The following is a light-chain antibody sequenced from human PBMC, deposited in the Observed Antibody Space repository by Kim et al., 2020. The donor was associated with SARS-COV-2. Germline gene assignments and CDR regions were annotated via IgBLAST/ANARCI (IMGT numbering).Light chain of an antibody. V-gene: IGLV1-51*01. CDR3: GTWDHTGAA. CDR2: DNN. CDR1: SSNIGNSY. J-gene: IGLJ2*01. Sequence: QSVLTQPPSVSAAPGQKVTISCSGSSSNIGNSYVSWYQRFPGTAPKLLIYDNNKRPSGIPDRFSGSNSGTSATLGITGLQTGDEADYYCGTWDHTGAAFGGGTKLTVL.